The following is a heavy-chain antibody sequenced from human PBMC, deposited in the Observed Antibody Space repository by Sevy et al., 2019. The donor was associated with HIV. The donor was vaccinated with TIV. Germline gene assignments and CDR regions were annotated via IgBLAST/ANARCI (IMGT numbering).Heavy chain of an antibody. D-gene: IGHD4-17*01. CDR2: IWFDGSNS. J-gene: IGHJ4*02. Sequence: GGSLRLSCAASGFSFSSYGMHWVRQAPGKGLEWVALIWFDGSNSYYADSVKGRLTISRDTSKNTVYLQMNSLRAEDTAVYYGARDHEFYDYGDYGPTFFPDYWGQGNLVTVSS. CDR3: ARDHEFYDYGDYGPTFFPDY. CDR1: GFSFSSYG. V-gene: IGHV3-33*01.